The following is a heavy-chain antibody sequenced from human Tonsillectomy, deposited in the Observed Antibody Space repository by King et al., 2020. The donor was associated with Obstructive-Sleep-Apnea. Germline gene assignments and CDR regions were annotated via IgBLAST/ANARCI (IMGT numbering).Heavy chain of an antibody. D-gene: IGHD3-10*01. CDR2: ISYDGSNK. CDR1: GFAFTSYG. J-gene: IGHJ4*02. Sequence: QVQLVESGGGVVQPGRSLRLSCAASGFAFTSYGMHWVRQAPGKGLEWVAVISYDGSNKYYADSVKGRFTISRDNSKNTLSLHMNSLRLEDTAVYYCAKDRGFGEKPTLFDYWGKGTLVTVSS. CDR3: AKDRGFGEKPTLFDY. V-gene: IGHV3-30*18.